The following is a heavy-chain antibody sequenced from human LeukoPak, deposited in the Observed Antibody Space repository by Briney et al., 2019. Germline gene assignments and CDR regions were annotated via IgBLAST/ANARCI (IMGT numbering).Heavy chain of an antibody. CDR1: DYTFISYG. Sequence: ASVKVSCKASDYTFISYGIRWVRQAPGQGLEWMGWISAYNGNTNYAQKLQGRVTMTTDTSTSTAYMELRSLRSDDTAVYYCARDRSSSPDYWGQGTLVTVSS. D-gene: IGHD6-13*01. CDR2: ISAYNGNT. CDR3: ARDRSSSPDY. V-gene: IGHV1-18*01. J-gene: IGHJ4*02.